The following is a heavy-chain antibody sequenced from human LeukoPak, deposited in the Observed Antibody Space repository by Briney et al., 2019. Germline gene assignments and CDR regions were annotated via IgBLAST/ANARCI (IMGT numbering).Heavy chain of an antibody. J-gene: IGHJ4*02. D-gene: IGHD2-15*01. Sequence: PGGSLRLSCAASGFTFTSYSTSWVRQAPGKGLEWVSSISSDSTYIYYADSVKGRFTISRDNAKNSLYLQMNSLRAEDTALYYCAKDVSRYCRDGQCFFYYFAYWGQGTLVTVSS. CDR3: AKDVSRYCRDGQCFFYYFAY. CDR1: GFTFTSYS. V-gene: IGHV3-21*04. CDR2: ISSDSTYI.